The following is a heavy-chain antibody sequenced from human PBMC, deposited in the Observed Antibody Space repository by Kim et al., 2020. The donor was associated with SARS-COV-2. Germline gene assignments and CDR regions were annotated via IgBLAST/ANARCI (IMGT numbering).Heavy chain of an antibody. CDR2: ISYDGSNK. D-gene: IGHD3-22*01. CDR1: GFTFSSYG. CDR3: AKDRPPLTYYYDSSGFLDV. Sequence: GGSLRLSCAASGFTFSSYGMHWVRQAPGKGLEWVAVISYDGSNKYYADSVKGRFTISRDNSKNTLYLQMNSLRAEDTAVYYCAKDRPPLTYYYDSSGFLDVWGQGTTVTVSS. V-gene: IGHV3-30*18. J-gene: IGHJ6*02.